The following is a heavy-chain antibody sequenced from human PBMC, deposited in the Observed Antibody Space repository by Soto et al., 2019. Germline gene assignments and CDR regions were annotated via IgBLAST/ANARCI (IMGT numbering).Heavy chain of an antibody. Sequence: GESLKISCKGSGYNFTTFWIGWVRQVPGKGLEWMGIIYPGDSETKYSPDFEGQVTISADRSTNTAYLQWRSLRASDTAMYYCARLGFPGAIYFDSWGLGTRVTVS. V-gene: IGHV5-51*01. CDR3: ARLGFPGAIYFDS. CDR2: IYPGDSET. CDR1: GYNFTTFW. J-gene: IGHJ4*02.